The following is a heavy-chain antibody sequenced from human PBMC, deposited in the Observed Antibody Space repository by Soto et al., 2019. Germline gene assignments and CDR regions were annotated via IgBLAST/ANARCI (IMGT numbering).Heavy chain of an antibody. V-gene: IGHV1-46*01. CDR1: GYTFTTYY. J-gene: IGHJ4*02. Sequence: QVQLVQSGAEVKKPGASVKVSCNASGYTFTTYYIHWVRQAPGQGLEWMGIINPSGGSTTYAQKFQGRVTMTRDTSTSTVYMELSSLRSEDTAVYYCARSDSDWLSQARYYFDYWGQGTLVTVSS. CDR3: ARSDSDWLSQARYYFDY. CDR2: INPSGGST. D-gene: IGHD3-9*01.